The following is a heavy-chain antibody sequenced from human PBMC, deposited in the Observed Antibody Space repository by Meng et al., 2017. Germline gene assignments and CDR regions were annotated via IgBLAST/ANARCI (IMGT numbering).Heavy chain of an antibody. V-gene: IGHV4-39*01. CDR1: GGSIRSSSYY. CDR3: ARLNWYNWNDGDWYFDL. J-gene: IGHJ2*01. Sequence: LQLQESVPGLVKPSETLSLTCNGSGGSIRSSSYYWGWIRQPPGKGLEWIGSIYYSGSTYYNPSLKSRVTISVDTSKNQFSLKLSSVTAADTAVYYCARLNWYNWNDGDWYFDLWGRGTLVTVSS. CDR2: IYYSGST. D-gene: IGHD1-1*01.